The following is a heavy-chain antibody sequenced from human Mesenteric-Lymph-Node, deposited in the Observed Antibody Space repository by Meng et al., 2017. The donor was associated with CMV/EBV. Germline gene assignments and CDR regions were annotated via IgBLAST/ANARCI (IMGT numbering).Heavy chain of an antibody. D-gene: IGHD6-19*01. CDR3: AKGPYSSGWPDAFDI. V-gene: IGHV3-30*02. CDR2: IRYDESNK. Sequence: GESLKISCEASGFTYTSYDMYWVRQAPGKGLEWVAFIRYDESNKYYAESVKGRFTISRDNSKNTLYLQMNSLRAEDTAVYYCAKGPYSSGWPDAFDIWGQGTMVTVSS. J-gene: IGHJ3*02. CDR1: GFTYTSYD.